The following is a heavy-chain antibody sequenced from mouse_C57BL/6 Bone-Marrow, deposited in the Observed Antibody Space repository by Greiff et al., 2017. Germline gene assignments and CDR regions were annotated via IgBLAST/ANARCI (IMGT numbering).Heavy chain of an antibody. D-gene: IGHD3-1*01. J-gene: IGHJ2*01. CDR2: IDPENGDT. CDR1: GFNIKDDY. CDR3: TTSGLYFDY. Sequence: EVQLQQSGAELVRPGASVKLSCTASGFNIKDDYMHWVKQRPEQGLEWIGWIDPENGDTEDASKFQGKATITADTSSNTAYLQLSSLTSEDTAVYYCTTSGLYFDYWGQGTTLTVSS. V-gene: IGHV14-4*01.